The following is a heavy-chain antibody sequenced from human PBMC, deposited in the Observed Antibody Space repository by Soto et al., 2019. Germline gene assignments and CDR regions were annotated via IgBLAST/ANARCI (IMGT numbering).Heavy chain of an antibody. CDR1: GFTFNNAW. Sequence: EVQLVESGGGLVKPGGSLRLSCAASGFTFNNAWMSWVRQAPGRGLEWVGRIKSKTDGGTTDYAAPVKGRFTISRDDSKNTLYLQMNSLKTEDTAVYYCTSTIEEALYAFHYWGQGSLVTVSS. D-gene: IGHD1-26*01. J-gene: IGHJ4*02. CDR2: IKSKTDGGTT. CDR3: TSTIEEALYAFHY. V-gene: IGHV3-15*01.